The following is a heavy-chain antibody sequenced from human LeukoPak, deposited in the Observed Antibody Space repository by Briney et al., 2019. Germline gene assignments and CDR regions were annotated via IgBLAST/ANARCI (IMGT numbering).Heavy chain of an antibody. V-gene: IGHV1-8*03. CDR1: GYTFTNYD. CDR3: AREGLDY. Sequence: VASVKISCKASGYTFTNYDINWVRQATGQGREWMGYMNPNSGNSAYSQKFQGRVTITTDDSISTTYMELSGLRSEDTALYYCAREGLDYWGEGTLVTVSS. J-gene: IGHJ4*02. CDR2: MNPNSGNS.